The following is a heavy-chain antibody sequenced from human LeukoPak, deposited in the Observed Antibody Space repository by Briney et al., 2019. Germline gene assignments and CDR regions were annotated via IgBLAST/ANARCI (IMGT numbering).Heavy chain of an antibody. Sequence: GGSLRLSCAASGFTFSSFAMSWVRQAPGKGLEWVSAVSSSGGRTYYADSVKGRFTISRDNSKNTPYLQMNSLRAEDPAVYYCATYGDYEAYHFDYWGQGTLVTVSS. CDR1: GFTFSSFA. CDR2: VSSSGGRT. CDR3: ATYGDYEAYHFDY. D-gene: IGHD4-17*01. V-gene: IGHV3-23*01. J-gene: IGHJ4*02.